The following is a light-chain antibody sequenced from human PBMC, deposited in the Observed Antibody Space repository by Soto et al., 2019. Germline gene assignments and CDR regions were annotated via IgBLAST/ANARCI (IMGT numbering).Light chain of an antibody. J-gene: IGKJ4*01. CDR2: KAS. Sequence: DIQMTQSPSTLSASIGDRVTITCRASQTVYNWLAWYQQKPGKAPNLLIYKASTLETGVPSRFSGTGSATEFTLTITSLQPDDFATYFCQQYDSYPLTFGGGTKVEIK. CDR1: QTVYNW. V-gene: IGKV1-5*03. CDR3: QQYDSYPLT.